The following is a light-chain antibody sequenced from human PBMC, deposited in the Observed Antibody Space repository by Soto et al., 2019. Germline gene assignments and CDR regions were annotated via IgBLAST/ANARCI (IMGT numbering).Light chain of an antibody. V-gene: IGKV3-11*01. J-gene: IGKJ5*01. CDR2: DAS. CDR3: QQRSNWPPIT. CDR1: QSVSSY. Sequence: EIVLTQSPATLSLSPGERATLSCRASQSVSSYLAWYQQKPGQAPRLLIYDASNRATGIPARFGGSGSGTDFTLTISSLEPEDFAVYYCQQRSNWPPITFGQGTGLEIK.